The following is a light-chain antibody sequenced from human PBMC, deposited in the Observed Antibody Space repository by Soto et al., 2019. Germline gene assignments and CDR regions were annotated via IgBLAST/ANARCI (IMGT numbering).Light chain of an antibody. V-gene: IGLV2-8*01. CDR2: DVS. J-gene: IGLJ1*01. Sequence: QSALTQPPSASGSPGQSVTISCTGTSSDVGGYNYVSWYQQHPGKAPKLMIYDVSKRPSGVPDRFSGSKSGNTASLTVSGLQAVDEADYFCSSYAGSNNYVFGTGTKLTVL. CDR1: SSDVGGYNY. CDR3: SSYAGSNNYV.